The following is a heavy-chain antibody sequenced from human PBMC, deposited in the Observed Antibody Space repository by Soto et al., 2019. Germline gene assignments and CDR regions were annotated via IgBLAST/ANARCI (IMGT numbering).Heavy chain of an antibody. Sequence: GGSLRLSCAASVFTFSSDEMNWVRQAPGNGLEWVSYISSSGSTIYYADSVKGRVTISRDNAKNSLYLQRNSLRAEDTAVYYCAREDSSAYSYWGQATLATVSS. D-gene: IGHD3-22*01. V-gene: IGHV3-48*03. CDR3: AREDSSAYSY. CDR2: ISSSGSTI. CDR1: VFTFSSDE. J-gene: IGHJ1*01.